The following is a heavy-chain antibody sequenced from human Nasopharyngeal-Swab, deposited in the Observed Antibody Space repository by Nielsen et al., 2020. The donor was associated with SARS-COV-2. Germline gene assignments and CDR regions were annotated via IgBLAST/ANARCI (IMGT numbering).Heavy chain of an antibody. Sequence: WIPQPPGKGLEWIGEIYHSGSTNYNPSLKSRVTISVDKSKNQFSLKLSSVTAADTAVYYCARVTSHDSGWRLDYWGQGTLVTVSS. V-gene: IGHV4-4*02. D-gene: IGHD6-19*01. CDR3: ARVTSHDSGWRLDY. J-gene: IGHJ4*02. CDR2: IYHSGST.